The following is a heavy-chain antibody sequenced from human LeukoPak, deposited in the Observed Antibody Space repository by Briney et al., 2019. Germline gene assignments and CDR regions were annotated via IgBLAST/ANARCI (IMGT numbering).Heavy chain of an antibody. Sequence: GGSVRLSCAASGFTFSSYSMNWVRQAPGKGLEWVSSISSSSSYIYYADSVKGRFTISRDNAKNSLYLQMNSLRAEDTAVYYCARDHDYYGSGSYYSRHYYYGMDVWGQGTTGTVSS. CDR2: ISSSSSYI. CDR3: ARDHDYYGSGSYYSRHYYYGMDV. J-gene: IGHJ6*02. V-gene: IGHV3-21*01. D-gene: IGHD3-10*01. CDR1: GFTFSSYS.